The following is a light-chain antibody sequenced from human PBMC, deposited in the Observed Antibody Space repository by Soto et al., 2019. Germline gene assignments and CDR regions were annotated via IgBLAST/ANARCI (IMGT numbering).Light chain of an antibody. CDR2: GAS. CDR1: QSVSSSY. V-gene: IGKV3-20*01. Sequence: EIVLTQSPGTLSLSPGERATLSCRASQSVSSSYLVWYQQKPGQAPRLLIYGASSRATGIPDRFSGSGSGTDFTLTISRLEPKDFAVYYCQQYGSSRTFGQGTKVEIK. J-gene: IGKJ1*01. CDR3: QQYGSSRT.